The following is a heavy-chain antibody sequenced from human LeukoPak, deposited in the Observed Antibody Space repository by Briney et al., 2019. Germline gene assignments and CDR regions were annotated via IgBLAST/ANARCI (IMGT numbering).Heavy chain of an antibody. D-gene: IGHD3-10*01. Sequence: SGTLSLTCAVPGYSISSGYYWGWIRQPPGKGQEWIGSIYHSGSTYDNPSLKSRVIMSVDTSKNQFSLKLTSVTAADTAVYYCARVGVVRGVDYWGQGTLVTVSS. CDR2: IYHSGST. CDR1: GYSISSGYY. J-gene: IGHJ4*02. CDR3: ARVGVVRGVDY. V-gene: IGHV4-38-2*01.